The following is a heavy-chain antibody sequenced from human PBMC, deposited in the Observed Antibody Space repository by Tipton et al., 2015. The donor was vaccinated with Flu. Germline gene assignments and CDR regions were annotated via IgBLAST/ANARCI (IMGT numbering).Heavy chain of an antibody. CDR2: INSDGSST. CDR1: GFTFSTYW. D-gene: IGHD2-21*02. Sequence: PLRLSCAASGFTFSTYWMHWVRQPPGKGLVWVSRINSDGSSTSYADSVKGRFTISRDNAKNTLYLQMNSLRAEDTAVYYCARDDPTAEALFDYWGPGTLVTVSS. V-gene: IGHV3-74*01. J-gene: IGHJ4*02. CDR3: ARDDPTAEALFDY.